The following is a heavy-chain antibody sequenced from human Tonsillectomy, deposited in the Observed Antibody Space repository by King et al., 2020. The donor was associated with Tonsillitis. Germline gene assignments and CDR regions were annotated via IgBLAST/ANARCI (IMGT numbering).Heavy chain of an antibody. V-gene: IGHV4-59*01. Sequence: LQLQESGPGLVKPSETLSLTCTVSGGSMSSYYWSWIRQPPGKGLEWIGYVYYSGSTNYNPSLKSRGTISVDTSKNQFSLKLSSVTAADTAVYYCARGDGYSPSYWGQGTLVTVSS. J-gene: IGHJ4*02. CDR3: ARGDGYSPSY. CDR2: VYYSGST. CDR1: GGSMSSYY. D-gene: IGHD5-18*01.